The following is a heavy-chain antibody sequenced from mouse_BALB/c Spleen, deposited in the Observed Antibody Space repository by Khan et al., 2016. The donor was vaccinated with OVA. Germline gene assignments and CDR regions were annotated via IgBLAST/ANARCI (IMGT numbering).Heavy chain of an antibody. CDR3: VRDGAYHRNDGWFAY. Sequence: QVQLKQSGAELARPGASVKMSCKASGYTFTSYTIHWIKKRPGQGLEWIGYINPSNGYTNYNQKFKDKATLTTDNSSTTAYLQLSSLTSDDDAVYNCVRDGAYHRNDGWFAYWGQGTLVTVSA. D-gene: IGHD2-14*01. J-gene: IGHJ3*01. CDR2: INPSNGYT. CDR1: GYTFTSYT. V-gene: IGHV1-4*01.